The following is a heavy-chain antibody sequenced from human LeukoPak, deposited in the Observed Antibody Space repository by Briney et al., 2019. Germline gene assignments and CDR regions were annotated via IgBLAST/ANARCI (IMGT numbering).Heavy chain of an antibody. CDR3: ARLGFGELFSIYYYMDV. D-gene: IGHD3-10*01. CDR1: GYTFTSYG. J-gene: IGHJ6*03. CDR2: ISAYNGNT. V-gene: IGHV1-18*01. Sequence: ASVKVSCKASGYTFTSYGISWVRQAPGQGLEWMGWISAYNGNTNYAQKLQGRVTMTTDTSTSTAYMELSRLRSDDTAVYYCARLGFGELFSIYYYMDVWGKGTTVTISS.